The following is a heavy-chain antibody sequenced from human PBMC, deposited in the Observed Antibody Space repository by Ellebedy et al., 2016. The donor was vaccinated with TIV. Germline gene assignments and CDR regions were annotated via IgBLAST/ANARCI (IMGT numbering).Heavy chain of an antibody. CDR2: INPHSGGT. D-gene: IGHD2-2*01. J-gene: IGHJ1*01. CDR1: GYTFTGYY. V-gene: IGHV1-2*02. CDR3: ARESQLLFEYFQH. Sequence: ASVKVSCXTSGYTFTGYYLHWVRQAPGQGLEWMGWINPHSGGTNYAQNFQGRVTMTRDPSISTAYMELRRLRSDDTAVYYCARESQLLFEYFQHWGQGTLVTVSP.